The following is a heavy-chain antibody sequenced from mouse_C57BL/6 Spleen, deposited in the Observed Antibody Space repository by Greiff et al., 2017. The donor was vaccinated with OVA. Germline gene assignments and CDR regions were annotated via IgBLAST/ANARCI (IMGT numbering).Heavy chain of an antibody. CDR2: IYPGDGDT. Sequence: QVQLQQSGPELVKPGASVKISCKASGYAFSSSWMNWVKQRPGKGLEWIGRIYPGDGDTNYNGKFKGKATLTADKSSSTAYMQLSSLTSEDSAVYFCARGDGISNGFAYWGQGTLVTVSA. J-gene: IGHJ3*01. V-gene: IGHV1-82*01. CDR3: ARGDGISNGFAY. CDR1: GYAFSSSW. D-gene: IGHD2-5*01.